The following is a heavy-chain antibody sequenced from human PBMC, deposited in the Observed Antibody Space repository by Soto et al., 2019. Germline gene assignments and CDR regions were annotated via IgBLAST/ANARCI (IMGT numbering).Heavy chain of an antibody. CDR1: GASISRGGYY. Sequence: SETLSLTCTVSGASISRGGYYWIWIRQRPGEGLEWIGYIYYSGTTYYNPSLKSRVTMSVDTSNNQFSLKLTSVTAADTAVYYCARGRGVLRFLEWPPDAFDIWGQGTMVTVSS. D-gene: IGHD3-3*01. V-gene: IGHV4-31*03. J-gene: IGHJ3*02. CDR2: IYYSGTT. CDR3: ARGRGVLRFLEWPPDAFDI.